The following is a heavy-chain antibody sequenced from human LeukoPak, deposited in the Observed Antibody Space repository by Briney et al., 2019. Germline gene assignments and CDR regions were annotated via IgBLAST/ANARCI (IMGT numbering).Heavy chain of an antibody. J-gene: IGHJ6*03. Sequence: GASMKSSWTSSGSSFTYYCSGGVHPLRGRGLGWVGIIYPFDSDTKYSPSFQGQVAISADKSISTAYLQWSSLKASDTAMYYCARLAFCTNAVCFSNYYYSMDVWGRGTTVTVSS. CDR2: IYPFDSDT. V-gene: IGHV5-51*07. CDR3: ARLAFCTNAVCFSNYYYSMDV. CDR1: GSSFTYYC. D-gene: IGHD2-8*01.